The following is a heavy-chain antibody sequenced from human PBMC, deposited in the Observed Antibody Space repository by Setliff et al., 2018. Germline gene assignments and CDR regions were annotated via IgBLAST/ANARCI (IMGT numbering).Heavy chain of an antibody. V-gene: IGHV1-69*06. J-gene: IGHJ5*02. Sequence: RASVKVSCKASGDTFNTYTLSWVRQAPGQGLEWMGGIIPLLETVKYAQKFQGRLTITADKSTSTGYMELSSLRSEDTAVYYCARLQATFGVFKDGDWFDPWGQGTLVTVSS. CDR3: ARLQATFGVFKDGDWFDP. CDR2: IIPLLETV. D-gene: IGHD3-3*01. CDR1: GDTFNTYT.